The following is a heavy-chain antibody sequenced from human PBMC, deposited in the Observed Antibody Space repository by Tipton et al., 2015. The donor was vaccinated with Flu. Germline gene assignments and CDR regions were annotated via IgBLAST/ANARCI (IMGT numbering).Heavy chain of an antibody. CDR1: GGSISSGGYY. D-gene: IGHD3-22*01. V-gene: IGHV4-31*03. CDR2: IYYSGST. J-gene: IGHJ3*02. Sequence: TLSLTCTVSGGSISSGGYYWSWIRQHPGKGLEWIGYIYYSGSTYYNPSLKSRVTISVDTSKNQFSLKLSSVTAADTAVYYCARGTFRRDSSDDAFDIWGQGTIVTVSS. CDR3: ARGTFRRDSSDDAFDI.